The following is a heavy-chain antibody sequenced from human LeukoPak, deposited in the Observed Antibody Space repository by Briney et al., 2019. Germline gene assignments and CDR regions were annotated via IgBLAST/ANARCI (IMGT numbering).Heavy chain of an antibody. CDR2: ISSSSSYI. CDR1: GFTFSSYS. Sequence: GGSLRLSCAASGFTFSSYSMNWVRQAPGKGLEWVSSISSSSSYIYYADSVKGRFTISRDNAKNSLYLQMNSLRAEDTAVYYCARDLGQYYDTSDNWFDPWAQGTLVTVSS. D-gene: IGHD3-22*01. V-gene: IGHV3-21*01. J-gene: IGHJ5*02. CDR3: ARDLGQYYDTSDNWFDP.